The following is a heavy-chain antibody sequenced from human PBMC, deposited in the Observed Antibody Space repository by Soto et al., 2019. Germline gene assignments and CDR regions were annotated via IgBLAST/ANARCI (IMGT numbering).Heavy chain of an antibody. CDR1: GGSISSSSYY. J-gene: IGHJ5*02. CDR3: ARQAMVTNWFDP. CDR2: IYYSGST. Sequence: PSETLSLTCTVSGGSISSSSYYWGWIRQPPGKGLEWIGSIYYSGSTYYNPSLKSRVTISLDTSKNQFSLKLSSVTAADTAVYYCARQAMVTNWFDPWGQGTLVTVSS. D-gene: IGHD5-18*01. V-gene: IGHV4-39*01.